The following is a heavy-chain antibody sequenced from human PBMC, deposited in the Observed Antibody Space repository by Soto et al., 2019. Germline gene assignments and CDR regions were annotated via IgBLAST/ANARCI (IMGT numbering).Heavy chain of an antibody. CDR2: INHSGST. V-gene: IGHV4-34*01. D-gene: IGHD2-15*01. CDR3: AISYCSGGSCSY. J-gene: IGHJ4*02. CDR1: GGSFSGYY. Sequence: SETLSLTCAVYGGSFSGYYWSWIRQPPGKGPEWIGEINHSGSTNYNPSLKSRVTISVDTSKNQFSLKLSSVTAADTAVYYCAISYCSGGSCSYWGQGTLVTVSS.